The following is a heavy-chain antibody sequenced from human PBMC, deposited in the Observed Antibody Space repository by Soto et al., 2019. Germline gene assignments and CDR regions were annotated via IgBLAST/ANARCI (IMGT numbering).Heavy chain of an antibody. D-gene: IGHD2-15*01. V-gene: IGHV4-39*01. CDR2: IYYSGST. Sequence: SLTCTVSGGSISSSSYYWGWIRQPPGKGLEWIGSIYYSGSTYYNPSLKSRVTISVDTSKNQFSLKLSSVTAADTAVYYCARQGYCSGGSCYPVNPPDTGAFDIWGQGTMVTVSS. CDR1: GGSISSSSYY. CDR3: ARQGYCSGGSCYPVNPPDTGAFDI. J-gene: IGHJ3*02.